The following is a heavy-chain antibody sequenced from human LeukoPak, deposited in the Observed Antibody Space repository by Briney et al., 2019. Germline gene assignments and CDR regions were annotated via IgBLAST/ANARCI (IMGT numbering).Heavy chain of an antibody. CDR3: ARQGRSGYDSYWFDP. J-gene: IGHJ5*02. CDR2: IYYTGST. V-gene: IGHV4-39*01. Sequence: SETLSLTCTVSGGSIRSSNYYWGWIRQPPGEGLQWIGNIYYTGSTYYNPSLKSRVTISVDTSKNQFSLKLSSVTAADTAVYYCARQGRSGYDSYWFDPWGQGTLVTVSS. D-gene: IGHD5-12*01. CDR1: GGSIRSSNYY.